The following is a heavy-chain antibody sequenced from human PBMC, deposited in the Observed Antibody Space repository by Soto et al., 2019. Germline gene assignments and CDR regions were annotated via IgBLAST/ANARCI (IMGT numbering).Heavy chain of an antibody. CDR2: ISAFNGNT. CDR3: AHCSGGSCYHAYYFAY. D-gene: IGHD2-15*01. Sequence: QVQLVQSGAEVKKPGASVKVSCKASGYTFTSYGISWVRQAPGQGLEWMGWISAFNGNTNYAQKLQGRVTITTDTSTSTAYMELRSRRSDDTAVYYCAHCSGGSCYHAYYFAYWGQGTLVTVSS. V-gene: IGHV1-18*01. J-gene: IGHJ4*02. CDR1: GYTFTSYG.